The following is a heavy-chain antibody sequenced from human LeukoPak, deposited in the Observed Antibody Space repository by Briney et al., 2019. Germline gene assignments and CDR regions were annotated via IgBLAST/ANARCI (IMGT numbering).Heavy chain of an antibody. CDR1: GGSFSGYY. J-gene: IGHJ6*03. CDR2: INHSGST. V-gene: IGHV4-34*01. Sequence: SETLSLTCAVYGGSFSGYYWSWIRQPPGKGLEWIGEINHSGSTNYNPSLKSRATISVDTSKNQFSLKLSSVTAADTAVYYCARGFYYYYYYMDVWDKGTTVTVSS. CDR3: ARGFYYYYYYMDV.